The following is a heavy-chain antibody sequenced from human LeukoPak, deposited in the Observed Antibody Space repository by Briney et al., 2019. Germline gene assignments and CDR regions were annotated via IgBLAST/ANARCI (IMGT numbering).Heavy chain of an antibody. J-gene: IGHJ3*02. V-gene: IGHV4-59*01. CDR3: ARDLSNDSTPPLASYFDI. D-gene: IGHD3-22*01. Sequence: SETLSLTCTVSGGSISSYYWSWIRQPPGKGLEWIGHIYYSGSTNNNPSLKSRVTISIDTSKSQFSLKLGSVNAADTAVYYCARDLSNDSTPPLASYFDIWGQGTMVTVSS. CDR2: IYYSGST. CDR1: GGSISSYY.